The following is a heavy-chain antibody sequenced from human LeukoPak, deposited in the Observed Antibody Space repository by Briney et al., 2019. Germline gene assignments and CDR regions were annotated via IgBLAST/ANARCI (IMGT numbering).Heavy chain of an antibody. J-gene: IGHJ3*02. CDR1: GFTFSSYA. V-gene: IGHV3-30-3*01. Sequence: GGSLRLSCAASGFTFSSYAMHWVRQAPGKGLEWVAVISYDGSNKYYADSVKGRFTISRDNSKNTLYLQMYSLRAEDTAVYYCARDSLTYYYDSSGFADDAFDIWGQGTMVTVSS. CDR2: ISYDGSNK. CDR3: ARDSLTYYYDSSGFADDAFDI. D-gene: IGHD3-22*01.